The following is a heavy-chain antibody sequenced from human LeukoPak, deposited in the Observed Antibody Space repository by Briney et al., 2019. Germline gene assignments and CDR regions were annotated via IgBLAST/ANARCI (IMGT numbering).Heavy chain of an antibody. V-gene: IGHV3-23*01. D-gene: IGHD6-25*01. J-gene: IGHJ1*01. CDR1: GFTFSSYA. CDR3: AKERSFEGQRYFHH. Sequence: GGSLRLSCAASGFTFSSYAMSWVRQAPGKGLEWVSSISGSGGTTYYGDSVKGRFTVSRDNSKNTMYMQMNSLRAEDTAVYYCAKERSFEGQRYFHHWGQGTLVTVSS. CDR2: ISGSGGTT.